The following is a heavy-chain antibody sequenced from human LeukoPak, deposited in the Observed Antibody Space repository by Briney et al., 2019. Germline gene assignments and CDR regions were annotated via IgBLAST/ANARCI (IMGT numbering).Heavy chain of an antibody. CDR2: ISWNSGSI. Sequence: PGRSLRLSCAASGFTFDDYAMHWVRQAPGKGLEWVSGISWNSGSIEYADSVRGRFTISRDNAKNSLFLQMNSLRAEDTALYYCTKDMAPGIVLAGLNYFHYWGQGTLVTVSS. V-gene: IGHV3-9*01. CDR1: GFTFDDYA. CDR3: TKDMAPGIVLAGLNYFHY. D-gene: IGHD6-13*01. J-gene: IGHJ4*02.